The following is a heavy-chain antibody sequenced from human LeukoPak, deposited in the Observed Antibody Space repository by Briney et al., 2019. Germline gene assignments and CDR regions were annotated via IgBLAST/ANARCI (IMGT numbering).Heavy chain of an antibody. D-gene: IGHD3-22*01. J-gene: IGHJ4*02. CDR2: IKQDGSEK. CDR1: GFTFSSYW. Sequence: GSLRLSCAASGFTFSSYWMSWVRQAPGKGLEWVANIKQDGSEKYYVDSVKGRFTISRDNAKNPLSLQMNTLRAEDTAVFYCARARAQTFSFDSSGYYLDYWGQGALVTVSS. CDR3: ARARAQTFSFDSSGYYLDY. V-gene: IGHV3-7*01.